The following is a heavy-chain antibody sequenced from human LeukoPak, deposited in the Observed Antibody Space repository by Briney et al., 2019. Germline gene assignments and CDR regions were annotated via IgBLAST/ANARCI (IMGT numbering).Heavy chain of an antibody. CDR3: AREGGSSWALDY. V-gene: IGHV3-74*01. J-gene: IGHJ4*02. D-gene: IGHD6-13*01. Sequence: GGSLRLSCAASGFTFSTYNMNWVRQAPGRGLVWVSRISSDGSNTNYADSVKGRFAISRDNAKNTLDLQMNSLRAEDTAVYYCAREGGSSWALDYWGQGTLVTVSS. CDR2: ISSDGSNT. CDR1: GFTFSTYN.